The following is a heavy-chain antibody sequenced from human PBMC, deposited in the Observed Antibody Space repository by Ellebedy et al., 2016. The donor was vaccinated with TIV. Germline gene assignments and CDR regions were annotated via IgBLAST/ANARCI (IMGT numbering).Heavy chain of an antibody. V-gene: IGHV1-69*06. CDR1: GGIFSNYA. J-gene: IGHJ4*02. CDR3: ARGGLYNFGYSH. CDR2: IIPIFRTP. Sequence: AASVKVSCKTSGGIFSNYAITWVRQAPGQGLEWMGGIIPIFRTPYYGQKFQGRVTITADRSTSTVYMELRSLRSDDTAVYYCARGGLYNFGYSHWGQGTLVTVSS. D-gene: IGHD3-22*01.